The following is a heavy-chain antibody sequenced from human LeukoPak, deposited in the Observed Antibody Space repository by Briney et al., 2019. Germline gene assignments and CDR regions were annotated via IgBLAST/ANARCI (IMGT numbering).Heavy chain of an antibody. Sequence: KTSETLSLTCAVSGYSIRSAYYWGWIRQPPGKGLEWIGSIYHSGSTYYNPSLKSRVTISVDTSKNQFSLKLSSVTAADTAVYYCARDPLLGSGSYYQNDLNYWGQGTLVTVSS. CDR1: GYSIRSAYY. CDR2: IYHSGST. D-gene: IGHD3-10*01. CDR3: ARDPLLGSGSYYQNDLNY. J-gene: IGHJ4*02. V-gene: IGHV4-38-2*02.